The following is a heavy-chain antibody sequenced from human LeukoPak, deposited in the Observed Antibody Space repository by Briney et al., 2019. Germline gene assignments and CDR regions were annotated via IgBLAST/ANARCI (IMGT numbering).Heavy chain of an antibody. D-gene: IGHD2-15*01. CDR3: AREVGGSLHFGY. CDR1: GYTFTGYY. V-gene: IGHV1-2*02. J-gene: IGHJ4*02. CDR2: INPNRGGT. Sequence: GASVKVSCKASGYTFTGYYMHWVRQAPGQGLEWMGWINPNRGGTNYAQKFQGRVTMTRDTSISTAYMELSRLISDDTAVYFCAREVGGSLHFGYWGQGTLVTVSS.